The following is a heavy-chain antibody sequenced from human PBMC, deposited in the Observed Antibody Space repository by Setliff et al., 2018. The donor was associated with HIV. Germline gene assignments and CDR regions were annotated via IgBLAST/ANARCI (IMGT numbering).Heavy chain of an antibody. Sequence: PGGSLRLSCAASGFTFSYYWMSWVRQAPGKGLQWVANIKQDGSDKYYVDSVKGRFTISRDNAKNPLYLQLNSLRAEDTAVYYCARDVQGAIGFRATRSEYYLDSWGQGALVTVSS. V-gene: IGHV3-7*03. CDR2: IKQDGSDK. D-gene: IGHD2-21*01. J-gene: IGHJ4*02. CDR3: ARDVQGAIGFRATRSEYYLDS. CDR1: GFTFSYYW.